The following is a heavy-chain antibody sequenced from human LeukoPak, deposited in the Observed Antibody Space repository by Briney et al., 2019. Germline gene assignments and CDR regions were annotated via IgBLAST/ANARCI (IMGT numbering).Heavy chain of an antibody. CDR1: GYTFTSYA. V-gene: IGHV1-3*01. D-gene: IGHD3-10*01. CDR3: ARDLGMVRIWYYRNWFDP. J-gene: IGHJ5*02. CDR2: INAGNGNT. Sequence: GASVKVSCKASGYTFTSYAMHWVRQAPGQRLEWMGWINAGNGNTKYSQKFQGRVTITRDTSASTAYMELSSLRSEDTAVYYCARDLGMVRIWYYRNWFDPWGQGTLVTVSS.